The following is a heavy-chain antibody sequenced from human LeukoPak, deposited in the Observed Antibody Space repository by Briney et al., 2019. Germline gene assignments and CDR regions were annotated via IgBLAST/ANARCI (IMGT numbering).Heavy chain of an antibody. Sequence: PSETLSLTCTVSGGSISSSNYYWGWIRQPPGKGLEWIGSIFYSGGTYYNPSLKGRVTISVDTSKNQFSLKLNSVTAADTAVYYCARQRADYGDYTHWGQGTLVTVSS. CDR2: IFYSGGT. J-gene: IGHJ4*02. CDR3: ARQRADYGDYTH. CDR1: GGSISSSNYY. D-gene: IGHD4-17*01. V-gene: IGHV4-39*01.